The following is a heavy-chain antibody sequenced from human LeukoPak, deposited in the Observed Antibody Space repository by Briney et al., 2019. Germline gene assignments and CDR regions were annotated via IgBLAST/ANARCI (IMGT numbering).Heavy chain of an antibody. CDR2: INPSGGGT. D-gene: IGHD3-22*01. V-gene: IGHV1-46*01. CDR1: GYTFTNYY. CDR3: ATTWEDYYDSSGYRASFDP. J-gene: IGHJ5*02. Sequence: ASVKVSCKASGYTFTNYYMHWVRQAPGQGLEWMGIINPSGGGTSYAQKFQGRVTMTEDTSTDTAYMELSSLRSEDTAVYYCATTWEDYYDSSGYRASFDPWGQGTLVTVSS.